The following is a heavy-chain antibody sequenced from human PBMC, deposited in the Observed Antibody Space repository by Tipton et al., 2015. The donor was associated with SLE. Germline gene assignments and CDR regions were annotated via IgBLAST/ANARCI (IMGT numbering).Heavy chain of an antibody. V-gene: IGHV5-51*03. D-gene: IGHD3-10*02. CDR2: IFPRDSDT. J-gene: IGHJ4*02. Sequence: QLVQSGAEVKKPGESLTISCKGSGYTFSEYWTGWVRQMPGKGLEWVGVIFPRDSDTRYSPSFEGHVTISADRSSSTAFLQWSSLKTSDTAMYYCARGLLFGELGYWGQGTLVTVSS. CDR1: GYTFSEYW. CDR3: ARGLLFGELGY.